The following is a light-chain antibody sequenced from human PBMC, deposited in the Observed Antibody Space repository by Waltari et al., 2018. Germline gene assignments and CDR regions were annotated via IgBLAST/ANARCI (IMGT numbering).Light chain of an antibody. CDR1: SGPSSYC. CDR2: LNSAGSH. Sequence: QLVLTQSPSASASLGASVKLTCTLSSGPSSYCIAWHQQQPEKGPRYLMKLNSAGSHNKGDGSPDRFSGSSSGAERYLTISSLQSEDEADYYCQTWGTGLLVFGGGTKLTVL. CDR3: QTWGTGLLV. J-gene: IGLJ3*02. V-gene: IGLV4-69*01.